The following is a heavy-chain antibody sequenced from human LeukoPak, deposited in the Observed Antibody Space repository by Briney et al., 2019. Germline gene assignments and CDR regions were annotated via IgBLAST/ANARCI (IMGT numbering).Heavy chain of an antibody. D-gene: IGHD2-15*01. CDR3: ARDSLRYCSGGSCYRMGYGMDV. Sequence: ASVKVSFKASGYTFTSCGISWVRQAPGQGLEWMGWISAYNGNTNYAQKLQGRVTMTTDTSTSTAYMELRSLRSDDTAVYYCARDSLRYCSGGSCYRMGYGMDVWGQGTTVPVSS. V-gene: IGHV1-18*01. CDR2: ISAYNGNT. CDR1: GYTFTSCG. J-gene: IGHJ6*02.